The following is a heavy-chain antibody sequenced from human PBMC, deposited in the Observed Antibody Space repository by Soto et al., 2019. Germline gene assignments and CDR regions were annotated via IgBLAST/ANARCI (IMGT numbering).Heavy chain of an antibody. V-gene: IGHV4-59*01. J-gene: IGHJ6*02. CDR3: ARVEKGFLERYGMDV. CDR2: IYYSGST. Sequence: SQTLSLTCTVSGGSISSYYWSWIRQPPGKGLEWIGYIYYSGSTNYNPSLKSRVTISVDTSKNQFSLKLSSVTAADTAVYYCARVEKGFLERYGMDVWGQGTTVTVSS. D-gene: IGHD3-3*01. CDR1: GGSISSYY.